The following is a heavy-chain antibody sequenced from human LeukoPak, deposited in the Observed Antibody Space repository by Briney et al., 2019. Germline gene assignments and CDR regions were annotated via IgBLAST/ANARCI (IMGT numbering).Heavy chain of an antibody. CDR3: AREAEGYCSGGSCYPEYFQH. J-gene: IGHJ1*01. Sequence: ASVKVSCKASGYTFTSYGISWVRQAPGQGLEWMGWISAYNGNTNYAQKLQGRVTMTTDTSTSTGYMELRSLRSDDTAVYYCAREAEGYCSGGSCYPEYFQHWGQGTLVTVSS. CDR2: ISAYNGNT. V-gene: IGHV1-18*04. CDR1: GYTFTSYG. D-gene: IGHD2-15*01.